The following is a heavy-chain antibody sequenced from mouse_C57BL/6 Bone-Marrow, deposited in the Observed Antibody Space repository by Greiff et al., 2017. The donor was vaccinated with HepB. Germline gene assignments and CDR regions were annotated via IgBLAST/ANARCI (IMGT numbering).Heavy chain of an antibody. V-gene: IGHV5-17*01. CDR3: ARDYYGSSYRFAY. Sequence: EVQRVESGGGLVKPGGSLKLSCAASGFTFSDYGMHWVRQAPEKGLEWVAYISSGSSTIYYADTVKGPFTISRDNAKNTLFLQMTSLRSEDTAMYYCARDYYGSSYRFAYWGQGTLVTVSA. J-gene: IGHJ3*01. D-gene: IGHD1-1*01. CDR2: ISSGSSTI. CDR1: GFTFSDYG.